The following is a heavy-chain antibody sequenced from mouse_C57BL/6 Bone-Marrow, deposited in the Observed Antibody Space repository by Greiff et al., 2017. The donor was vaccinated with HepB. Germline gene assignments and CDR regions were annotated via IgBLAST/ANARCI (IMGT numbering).Heavy chain of an antibody. CDR2: ISYDGSN. CDR1: GYSITSGYY. J-gene: IGHJ3*01. CDR3: ARVGRRVAY. Sequence: EVQREESGPGLVKPSQSLSLTCSVTGYSITSGYYWNWIRQLPGNKLEWMGYISYDGSNNYNPSLKNRITITRDTSKNQFFLKLNSVTTEDTATYYCARVGRRVAYWGQGTLVTVSA. D-gene: IGHD2-12*01. V-gene: IGHV3-6*01.